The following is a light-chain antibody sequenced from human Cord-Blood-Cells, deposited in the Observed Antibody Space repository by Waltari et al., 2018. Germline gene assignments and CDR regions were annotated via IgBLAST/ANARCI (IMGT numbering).Light chain of an antibody. CDR1: SSDVGGYNY. CDR3: SSYTSSSTGV. J-gene: IGLJ1*01. V-gene: IGLV2-14*03. Sequence: QSDLTQPAPVSVSHGQSITISSTGTSSDVGGYNYVSWYQQHPGKAPKLMIYDVSNRPSGVSKRFSGSKSGNTASLTISGLQAEDEADYYCSSYTSSSTGVFGTGTKVTVL. CDR2: DVS.